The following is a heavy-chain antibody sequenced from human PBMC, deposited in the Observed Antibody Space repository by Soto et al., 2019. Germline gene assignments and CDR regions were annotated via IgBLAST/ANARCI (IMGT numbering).Heavy chain of an antibody. CDR1: GFSFTNFA. D-gene: IGHD6-19*01. CDR2: LSPGGGST. CDR3: VTEDCIDGGCDSRY. J-gene: IGHJ4*02. V-gene: IGHV3-23*01. Sequence: VQLLESGGGLVQPGGSLRLSCAASGFSFTNFAMSWVRQAPGKGLEWVSSLSPGGGSTYYADSVKGRFTISRNNSKKSVLLQMNSRRAEDTATDYYVTEDCIDGGCDSRYGGQGSLRTVSS.